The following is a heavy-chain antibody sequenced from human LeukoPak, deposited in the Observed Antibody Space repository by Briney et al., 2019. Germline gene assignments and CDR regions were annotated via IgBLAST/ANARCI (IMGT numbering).Heavy chain of an antibody. J-gene: IGHJ6*02. CDR2: IYYSGST. Sequence: SETLSLTCTVSGGSISSYYWSWIRQPPGKGLEWIGYIYYSGSTNYNPSLKSRVTISVDTSKNQFSLKLSSVTAADTAVYYCARSVYCSGGSCYSVYYYGMDVWGQGTTVTVSS. V-gene: IGHV4-59*08. CDR3: ARSVYCSGGSCYSVYYYGMDV. CDR1: GGSISSYY. D-gene: IGHD2-15*01.